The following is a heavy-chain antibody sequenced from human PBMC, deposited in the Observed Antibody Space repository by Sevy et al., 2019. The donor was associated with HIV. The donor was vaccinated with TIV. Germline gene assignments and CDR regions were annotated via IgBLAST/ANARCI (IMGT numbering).Heavy chain of an antibody. CDR1: AYSVSSAYS. Sequence: SESLSLTCAVSAYSVSSAYSWGWIRQPPGKGLEWIGNIYQSGNTYYNPSLKSRVTISVDTSNNQFSLRLTSVTAADTAVYSYASFGRLLIISGDVFEIWGQGTMVTVSS. CDR3: ASFGRLLIISGDVFEI. V-gene: IGHV4-38-2*01. D-gene: IGHD3-9*01. CDR2: IYQSGNT. J-gene: IGHJ3*02.